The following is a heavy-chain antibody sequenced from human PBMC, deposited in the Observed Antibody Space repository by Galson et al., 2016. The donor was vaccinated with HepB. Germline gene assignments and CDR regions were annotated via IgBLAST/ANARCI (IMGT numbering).Heavy chain of an antibody. CDR1: GGSISSYF. V-gene: IGHV4-59*01. CDR3: ARGVTGTPYFDF. D-gene: IGHD2-21*02. Sequence: SETLSLTCTVSGGSISSYFWSWIRQPPGKGLEWIGCIYKTGSTNYSPSLNSRVTLSVDTSTNQFSLKLGSVTAADTAVDYCARGVTGTPYFDFWGQGALVTVSS. J-gene: IGHJ4*02. CDR2: IYKTGST.